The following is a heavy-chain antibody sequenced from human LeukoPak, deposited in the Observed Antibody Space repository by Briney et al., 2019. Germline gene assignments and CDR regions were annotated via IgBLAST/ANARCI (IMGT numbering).Heavy chain of an antibody. J-gene: IGHJ4*02. CDR1: GYTFTSYA. CDR3: ARDISGGTYNKDPDY. D-gene: IGHD1-14*01. CDR2: INTNTGNP. Sequence: ASVKVSCKASGYTFTSYAMNWVRQAPGQGLEWMGWINTNTGNPTYAQGFTGRFVFSLDTSVSTAYLQISSLKAEDTAVYYCARDISGGTYNKDPDYWGQGTLVTVSS. V-gene: IGHV7-4-1*02.